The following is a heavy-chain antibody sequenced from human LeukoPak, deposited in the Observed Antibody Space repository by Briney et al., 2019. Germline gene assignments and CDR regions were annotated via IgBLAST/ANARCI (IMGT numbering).Heavy chain of an antibody. Sequence: ASVKVSCKASGYTFTSYAMNWVRQAPGQGLEWMGWINTNTGNPTYAQGFTGRFVFSLDTSVSTAYLQISSLKAEDTAVYYCVRAQTGTTNYYYYGMDVWGQGTTVTVSS. CDR2: INTNTGNP. D-gene: IGHD1-7*01. J-gene: IGHJ6*02. CDR1: GYTFTSYA. V-gene: IGHV7-4-1*02. CDR3: VRAQTGTTNYYYYGMDV.